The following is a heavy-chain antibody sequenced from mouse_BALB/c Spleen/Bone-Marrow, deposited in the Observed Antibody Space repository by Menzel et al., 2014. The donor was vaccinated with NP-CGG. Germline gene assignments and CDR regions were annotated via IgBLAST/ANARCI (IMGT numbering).Heavy chain of an antibody. CDR3: ARSYGSYYAMDY. J-gene: IGHJ4*01. CDR1: GYTFTSYW. CDR2: INPSNGRT. D-gene: IGHD2-1*01. Sequence: QVQLQQSGAELVKPGASVKLSCKASGYTFTSYWMHWVKRRPGQGLEWIGEINPSNGRTNYNEKFKSKATLTVGKSSSTAYMQLSSLTSEDSAVYYCARSYGSYYAMDYWGQGTSVTVSS. V-gene: IGHV1S81*02.